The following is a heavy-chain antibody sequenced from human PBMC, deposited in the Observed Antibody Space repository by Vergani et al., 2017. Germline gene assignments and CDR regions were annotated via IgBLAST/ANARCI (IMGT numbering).Heavy chain of an antibody. V-gene: IGHV3-23*04. CDR2: ISGSGGST. CDR3: AKDISSWYYFDY. J-gene: IGHJ4*02. CDR1: GFTFSSYA. Sequence: VQLVESGGGLVKPGGSLRLSCAASGFTFSSYAMSWVRQAPGKGLEWVSAISGSGGSTYYADSVKGRFTISRDNSKNTLYLHMNSLRAEDTAVYFCAKDISSWYYFDYWGQGTLVTVSS. D-gene: IGHD6-13*01.